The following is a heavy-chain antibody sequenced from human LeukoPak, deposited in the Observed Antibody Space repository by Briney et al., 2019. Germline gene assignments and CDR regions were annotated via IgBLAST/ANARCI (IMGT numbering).Heavy chain of an antibody. Sequence: GSLRLSCAASGFTFSSYSMNWVRQAPGKGLEWVSSISSSSSYIYYADSVKGRFTISRDNAKNSLYLQMNSLRAEDTAVYYCAREGAELYYYDSSRSTYYYYYMDVWGKGTTVSVSS. CDR3: AREGAELYYYDSSRSTYYYYYMDV. V-gene: IGHV3-21*01. CDR2: ISSSSSYI. CDR1: GFTFSSYS. J-gene: IGHJ6*03. D-gene: IGHD3-22*01.